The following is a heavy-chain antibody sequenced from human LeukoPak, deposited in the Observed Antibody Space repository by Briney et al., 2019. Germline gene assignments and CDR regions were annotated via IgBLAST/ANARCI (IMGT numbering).Heavy chain of an antibody. D-gene: IGHD6-13*01. CDR1: GGSISSGGYY. CDR3: ARDRGGSSWFGWGFDY. Sequence: SETLSLTCTVSGGSISSGGYYWSWIRQHPGKGLEWIGYIYYSGSTYYNPSLKSRVTISVDTSKNQFSLKLSSVTAADAAVYYCARDRGGSSWFGWGFDYWGQGTLVTVSS. V-gene: IGHV4-31*03. CDR2: IYYSGST. J-gene: IGHJ4*02.